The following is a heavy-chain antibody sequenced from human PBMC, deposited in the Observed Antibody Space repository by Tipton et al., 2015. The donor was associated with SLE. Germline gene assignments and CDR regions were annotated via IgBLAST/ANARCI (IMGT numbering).Heavy chain of an antibody. D-gene: IGHD1-26*01. CDR3: ARGRTSLL. CDR1: GGSISSYD. V-gene: IGHV4-4*07. J-gene: IGHJ4*02. CDR2: INSSGST. Sequence: LRLSCTASGGSISSYDWSWIRQPAGKGLEWIGRINSSGSTNYNSSLKSRVTMSVDTSKRQFSLNLSSVTAADTAVYYCARGRTSLLWGQGTLVTVSS.